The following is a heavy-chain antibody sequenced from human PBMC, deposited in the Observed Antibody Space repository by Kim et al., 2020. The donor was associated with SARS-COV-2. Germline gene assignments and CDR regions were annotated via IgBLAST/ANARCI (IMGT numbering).Heavy chain of an antibody. D-gene: IGHD6-19*01. J-gene: IGHJ6*02. V-gene: IGHV4-39*01. CDR3: ASYSSGWVHYYYGMDV. Sequence: SETLSLTCTVSGGSISSSSYYWGWIRQPPGKGLEWIGSIYYSGSTYYNPSLKSRVTISVDTSKNQFSLKLSSVTAADTAVYYCASYSSGWVHYYYGMDVWGQGTTVTVSS. CDR2: IYYSGST. CDR1: GGSISSSSYY.